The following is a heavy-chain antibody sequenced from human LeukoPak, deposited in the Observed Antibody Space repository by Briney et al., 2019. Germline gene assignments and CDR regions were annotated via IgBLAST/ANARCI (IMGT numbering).Heavy chain of an antibody. V-gene: IGHV3-21*01. CDR1: GLTFSTYT. Sequence: GGSLRLSCAASGLTFSTYTMNWVRQAPGKGLEWVSSISSSSSYIYYADSVKGRFTISRDNAKNSLYLQMNSLRAEDTAVYYCARDHGSMVRGVIGRSSDYYYHYYMDVWGKGTTVTVSS. CDR2: ISSSSSYI. CDR3: ARDHGSMVRGVIGRSSDYYYHYYMDV. J-gene: IGHJ6*03. D-gene: IGHD3-10*01.